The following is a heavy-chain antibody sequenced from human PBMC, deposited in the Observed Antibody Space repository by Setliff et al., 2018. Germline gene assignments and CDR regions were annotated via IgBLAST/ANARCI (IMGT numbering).Heavy chain of an antibody. V-gene: IGHV4-34*01. D-gene: IGHD3-10*01. J-gene: IGHJ6*03. CDR3: ARTINFLGSGTWGYMDV. Sequence: ETLSLTCTVSGGTLTDYFWSWVRQPPGKRLEWIGDIDHGGGSSYNPSLQSRVTLSLDTSEDEFSLRLTSVTAADTAVYFCARTINFLGSGTWGYMDVWGKGTTVTVSS. CDR1: GGTLTDYF. CDR2: IDHGGGS.